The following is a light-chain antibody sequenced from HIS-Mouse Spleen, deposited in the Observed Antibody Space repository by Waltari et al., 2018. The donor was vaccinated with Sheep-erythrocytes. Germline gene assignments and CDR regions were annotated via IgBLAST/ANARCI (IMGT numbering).Light chain of an antibody. CDR3: QQSYSTPWT. CDR1: QSISSY. CDR2: AAS. J-gene: IGKJ1*01. Sequence: DIQMTQSPSSLSASVGDRVTITCRANQSISSYLNCYQQKPGKAPKLLIYAASSLQSGVPSRFSGSGSGTDFTLTISSLQPEDFATYYCQQSYSTPWTFGQGTKVEIK. V-gene: IGKV1-39*01.